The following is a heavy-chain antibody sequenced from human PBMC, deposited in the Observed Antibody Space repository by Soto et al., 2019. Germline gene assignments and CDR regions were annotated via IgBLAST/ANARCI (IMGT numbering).Heavy chain of an antibody. CDR2: ISYDGSNK. CDR1: GFTFSSYG. V-gene: IGHV3-30*18. CDR3: AKVVHYYDSSGYFDY. J-gene: IGHJ4*02. Sequence: GGSLRLSCAASGFTFSSYGMHWVRQAPGKGLEWVAVISYDGSNKYYADSVKGRFTISRDNSKNTLYLQMNSLRAEDTAVYYCAKVVHYYDSSGYFDYWGQGTLVTVSS. D-gene: IGHD3-22*01.